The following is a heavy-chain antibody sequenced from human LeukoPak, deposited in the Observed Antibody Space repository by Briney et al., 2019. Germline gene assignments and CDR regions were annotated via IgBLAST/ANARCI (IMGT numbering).Heavy chain of an antibody. CDR1: GYTFTSYG. Sequence: ASVKVSCNVSGYTFTSYGISWVRQPHEQGIEWKGWISAYNSKTNYAQKLQSRVTMTTDTSTSTAYMERRSLRSDDTAVHYCARAAYYDYVWGSYRYASPLDYWGQGTLVTVSS. J-gene: IGHJ4*02. V-gene: IGHV1-18*01. CDR2: ISAYNSKT. D-gene: IGHD3-16*02. CDR3: ARAAYYDYVWGSYRYASPLDY.